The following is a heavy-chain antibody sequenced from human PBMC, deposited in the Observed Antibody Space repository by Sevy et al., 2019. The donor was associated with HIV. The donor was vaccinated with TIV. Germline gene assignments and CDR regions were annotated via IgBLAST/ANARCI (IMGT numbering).Heavy chain of an antibody. CDR3: ARDSYYVETTMFKGFDP. J-gene: IGHJ5*02. V-gene: IGHV4-31*03. CDR2: IYDSGNT. D-gene: IGHD5-18*01. Sequence: SETLSLTCTVSGGSISSGSYFWGWIRQHPGKGLEWIGYIYDSGNTYYNPSFKSRVTLSVDKSKNQLYLKLRSMTAADTAVYYCARDSYYVETTMFKGFDPWGQGILVTVSS. CDR1: GGSISSGSYF.